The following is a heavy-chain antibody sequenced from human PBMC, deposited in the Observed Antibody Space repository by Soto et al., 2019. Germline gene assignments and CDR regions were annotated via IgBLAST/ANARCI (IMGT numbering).Heavy chain of an antibody. CDR3: AHSLGGSSGWYFDD. CDR1: GFSLTTTGVG. V-gene: IGHV2-5*02. Sequence: SGPTLVNPAQTLTLTCTFSGFSLTTTGVGVGWIRQPPGKALEWLALIYWDDDKRYSPSLNSRLTITKDTSKNQVVLTMTNMDPVDTATYYCAHSLGGSSGWYFDDWGQGTLVTVSS. J-gene: IGHJ4*02. D-gene: IGHD6-19*01. CDR2: IYWDDDK.